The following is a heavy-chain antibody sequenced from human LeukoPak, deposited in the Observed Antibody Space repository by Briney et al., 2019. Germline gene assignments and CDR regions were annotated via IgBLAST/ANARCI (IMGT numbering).Heavy chain of an antibody. J-gene: IGHJ3*02. V-gene: IGHV4-4*07. CDR1: GGSISSYY. CDR2: IYTSGST. Sequence: PSETLSLTCTVSGGSISSYYWSWIRQPAGKGLEWIGRIYTSGSTNYNPSLKSRVTMSVDTSKNQFSLKLSSVTAADTAVYYCARDRVAAARPSPFDIWGQGTMVTVST. D-gene: IGHD6-13*01. CDR3: ARDRVAAARPSPFDI.